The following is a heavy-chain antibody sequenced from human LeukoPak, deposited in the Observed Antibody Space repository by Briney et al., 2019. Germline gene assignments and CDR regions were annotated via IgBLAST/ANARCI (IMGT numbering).Heavy chain of an antibody. J-gene: IGHJ4*02. Sequence: SETLSLTCTVSGGSISSYYWSWIRQPPGKGLEGIGYIYYSGSTNYNPSLKSRVTISVGTSKNQFSLKLSSVTAADTAVYYCARKVHYDILTGYPTGHFDYWGQGTLVTVSS. CDR1: GGSISSYY. CDR2: IYYSGST. D-gene: IGHD3-9*01. CDR3: ARKVHYDILTGYPTGHFDY. V-gene: IGHV4-59*08.